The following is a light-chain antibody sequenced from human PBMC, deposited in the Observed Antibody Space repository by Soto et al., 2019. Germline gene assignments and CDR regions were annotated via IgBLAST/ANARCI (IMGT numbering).Light chain of an antibody. V-gene: IGKV3-20*01. J-gene: IGKJ1*01. CDR2: GAS. CDR3: QQYGSSSWT. CDR1: QSVSSSY. Sequence: PGESATLSCRASQSVSSSYLAWYQQKPGQAPRLLIYGASSRATGIPGRFSGSGSGTDFTLTISSLEPEDFAVYYCQQYGSSSWTFGQGTKVEIK.